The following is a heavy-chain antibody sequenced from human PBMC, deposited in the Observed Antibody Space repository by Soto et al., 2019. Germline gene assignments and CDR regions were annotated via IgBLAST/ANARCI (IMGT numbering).Heavy chain of an antibody. D-gene: IGHD6-13*01. CDR2: IYYSGST. CDR1: GGSISSGDYY. V-gene: IGHV4-30-4*01. Sequence: SETRSLTCTVSGGSISSGDYYWSWIRQPPGKGLEWIGYIYYSGSTYYNPSLKSRVTISVDTSKNQFSLKLSSVTAADTAVCYCARNPIAAAGKVVGYFDYWGQGTLVTVSS. CDR3: ARNPIAAAGKVVGYFDY. J-gene: IGHJ4*02.